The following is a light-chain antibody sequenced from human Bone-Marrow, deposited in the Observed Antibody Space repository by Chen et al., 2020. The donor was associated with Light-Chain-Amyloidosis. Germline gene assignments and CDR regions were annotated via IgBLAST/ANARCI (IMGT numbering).Light chain of an antibody. CDR3: MQATPWPYT. CDR1: QSLGHSDGTTY. J-gene: IGKJ2*01. Sequence: DVVMTQSPLFQPVTPGQPASVSCNSSQSLGHSDGTTYMNLFKERPGQSPRRLIYKVSHQEFGVPDTFSGIESGSDFTLKISRVEAADAGGYYCMQATPWPYTFGQGPKLE. V-gene: IGKV2-30*02. CDR2: KVS.